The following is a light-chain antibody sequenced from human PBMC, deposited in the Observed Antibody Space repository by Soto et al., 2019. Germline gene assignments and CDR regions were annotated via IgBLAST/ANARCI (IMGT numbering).Light chain of an antibody. Sequence: QSALTQSASVSGSPGQSITISCTGTSGDLGDYNFVSWYQQQAGKAPKLIIYEGSHRSWGVSTRFSGSRSGNTAYLTISGLQAEDEADYYCSLYTTTVVFGGGTSSPS. CDR3: SLYTTTVV. J-gene: IGLJ2*01. V-gene: IGLV2-14*01. CDR2: EGS. CDR1: SGDLGDYNF.